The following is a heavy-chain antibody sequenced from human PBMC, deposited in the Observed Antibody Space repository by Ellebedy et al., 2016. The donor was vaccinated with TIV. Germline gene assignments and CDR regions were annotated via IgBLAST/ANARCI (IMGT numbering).Heavy chain of an antibody. V-gene: IGHV4-59*01. J-gene: IGHJ1*01. Sequence: SETLSLTXSVSGGSISNSYWSWIRQPPGKGLEWIGNIHHSGSTNYNPSLRSRVTISVDTSKNQLSLQLISVTAADTAVYYCAGGKVLCSGGRCYGAEYFHLWGQGTLVTVSS. CDR3: AGGKVLCSGGRCYGAEYFHL. CDR1: GGSISNSY. D-gene: IGHD2-15*01. CDR2: IHHSGST.